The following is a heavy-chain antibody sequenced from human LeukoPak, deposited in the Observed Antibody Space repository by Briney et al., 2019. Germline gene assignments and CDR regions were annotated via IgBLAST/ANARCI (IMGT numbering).Heavy chain of an antibody. CDR1: GGSISSYY. CDR3: ASRLGYCSGGSCYPGLWFDP. D-gene: IGHD2-15*01. V-gene: IGHV4-4*07. CDR2: IYTSGST. J-gene: IGHJ5*02. Sequence: PSETLSLTCTVSGGSISSYYWSWIRQPAGKGLEWIGRIYTSGSTNYNPSLKSRVTISVDTSKNQFSLKLSSVTAADTAVYYCASRLGYCSGGSCYPGLWFDPWGQGTLVTVSS.